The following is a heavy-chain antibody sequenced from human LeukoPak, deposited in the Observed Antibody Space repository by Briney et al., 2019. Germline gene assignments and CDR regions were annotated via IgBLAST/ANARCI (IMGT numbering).Heavy chain of an antibody. CDR2: IIPILGIA. CDR3: ARDGVTYYDILTGYSNLDY. D-gene: IGHD3-9*01. J-gene: IGHJ4*02. CDR1: GGTFSSYA. Sequence: SVKVSCTASGGTFSSYAISWVRQAPGQGLEWMGRIIPILGIANYAQKFQGRVTITADKSTSTAYMELSSLRSEDTAVYYCARDGVTYYDILTGYSNLDYWGQGTLVTVSS. V-gene: IGHV1-69*04.